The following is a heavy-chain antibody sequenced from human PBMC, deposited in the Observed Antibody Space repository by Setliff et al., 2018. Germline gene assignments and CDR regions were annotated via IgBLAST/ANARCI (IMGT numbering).Heavy chain of an antibody. J-gene: IGHJ4*02. D-gene: IGHD6-19*01. CDR1: GFTFHDYA. CDR2: ITGNSDRI. V-gene: IGHV3-9*01. CDR3: ARASPGVAGYWDY. Sequence: GGSLRLSCAASGFTFHDYAMHWVRQAPGKGLEWVSGITGNSDRIAYADSLKGRFTISRDNTENSLYLQMNSLRVEDTAFYYCARASPGVAGYWDYWGQGMLVTVSS.